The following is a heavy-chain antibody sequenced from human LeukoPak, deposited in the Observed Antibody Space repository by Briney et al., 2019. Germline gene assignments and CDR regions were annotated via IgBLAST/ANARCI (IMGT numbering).Heavy chain of an antibody. Sequence: EASVKVSCKASGYTFTSHYMHWVRQAPGQGLEWMGIIYPSGGSTSYAQKLQGRVTMTRNTSISTAYMELSSLRSEDTAVYYCASSLRGYSYGLSYYYYYGMDVWGQGTTVTVSS. CDR2: IYPSGGST. D-gene: IGHD5-18*01. CDR3: ASSLRGYSYGLSYYYYYGMDV. V-gene: IGHV1-46*01. J-gene: IGHJ6*02. CDR1: GYTFTSHY.